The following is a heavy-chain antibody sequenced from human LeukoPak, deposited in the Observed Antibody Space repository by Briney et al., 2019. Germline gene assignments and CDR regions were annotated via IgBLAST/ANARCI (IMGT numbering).Heavy chain of an antibody. J-gene: IGHJ4*02. CDR3: VRALGSYSDY. D-gene: IGHD1-26*01. V-gene: IGHV3-74*01. CDR2: INTDGSST. Sequence: GGSLRLSCAASGFTFSNYWMHWVRQVPGKGLVWVSRINTDGSSTSYADSVMGRFTISRGNAKNTLYLQMNSLRAEDTAVYYCVRALGSYSDYWGQGTLVTVSS. CDR1: GFTFSNYW.